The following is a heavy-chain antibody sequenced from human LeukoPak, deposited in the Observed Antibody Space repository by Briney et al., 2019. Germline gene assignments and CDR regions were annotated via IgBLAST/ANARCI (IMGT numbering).Heavy chain of an antibody. CDR1: GFTVSSNH. CDR2: IRQDGGLK. J-gene: IGHJ4*02. D-gene: IGHD1-26*01. CDR3: AREIVGAIKSYFDY. V-gene: IGHV3-7*01. Sequence: GGSLRLSCAVSGFTVSSNHMSWVRQAPGKGLEWVANIRQDGGLKHYVDSVKGRFTISRDNAENSLYLQMNSLRAEDTAVYYCAREIVGAIKSYFDYWGQGTLVTASS.